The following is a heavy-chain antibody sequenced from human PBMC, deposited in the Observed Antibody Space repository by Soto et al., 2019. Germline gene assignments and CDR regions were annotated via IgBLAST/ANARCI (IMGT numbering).Heavy chain of an antibody. CDR1: GYTFTGYY. V-gene: IGHV1-2*04. CDR2: INPNSGGT. D-gene: IGHD3-22*01. Sequence: QVQLVQSGAEVKKPGASVKVSCKASGYTFTGYYMHWVRQAPGQGLEWMGWINPNSGGTNYAQKFQGWVTMTRDTSISTAYMELSRLRSDDTAVYYCARGSYYYDSSGSPFDYWGQGTLVTVSS. CDR3: ARGSYYYDSSGSPFDY. J-gene: IGHJ4*02.